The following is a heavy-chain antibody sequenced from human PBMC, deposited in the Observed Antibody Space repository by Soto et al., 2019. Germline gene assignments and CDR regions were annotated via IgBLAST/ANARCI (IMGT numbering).Heavy chain of an antibody. CDR3: ARAYVTDTVVVPAAKDYMDV. J-gene: IGHJ6*03. D-gene: IGHD2-2*01. CDR2: LYYSGST. Sequence: QLQVQESGPGLVEPTETLSLTCTVSGGSVISSNYYWGWIRQHPGKGMEWIGSLYYSGSTYYNPSLKSRVTTSVDTFKYQFSLKLSSVTAADTPVYYCARAYVTDTVVVPAAKDYMDVWGKGTTVSVSS. V-gene: IGHV4-39*01. CDR1: GGSVISSNYY.